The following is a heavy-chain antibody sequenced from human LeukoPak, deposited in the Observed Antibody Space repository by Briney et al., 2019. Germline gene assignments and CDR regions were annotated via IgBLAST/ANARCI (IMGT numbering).Heavy chain of an antibody. D-gene: IGHD5-18*01. V-gene: IGHV1-2*02. J-gene: IGHJ4*02. Sequence: ASVKVSCKASGYTFTGYYMHWVRQAPGQGLEWMGWINPNSGGKNYAQKFQGRVTMTRDTSISTAYMELSRLRSDDTAVYYCARVARYGLEFFDYWGQGTLVTVSS. CDR3: ARVARYGLEFFDY. CDR2: INPNSGGK. CDR1: GYTFTGYY.